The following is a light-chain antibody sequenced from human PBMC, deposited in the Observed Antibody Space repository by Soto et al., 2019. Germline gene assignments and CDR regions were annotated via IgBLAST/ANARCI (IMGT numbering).Light chain of an antibody. V-gene: IGLV2-14*03. CDR3: SSLTTSGTLV. CDR2: DVS. Sequence: QSALTQPASVSGSPGQSITISCTGTSSDVGGYNYVSWYQQHPGKAPKLMIYDVSYRPSGVSNRFSGSKSGNTASLTISGLQAEDEADYYCSSLTTSGTLVFGGGTKLTVL. CDR1: SSDVGGYNY. J-gene: IGLJ3*02.